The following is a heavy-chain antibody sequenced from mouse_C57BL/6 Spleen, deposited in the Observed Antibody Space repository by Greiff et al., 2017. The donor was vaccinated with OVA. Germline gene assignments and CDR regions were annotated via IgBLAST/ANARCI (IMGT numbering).Heavy chain of an antibody. CDR3: ARGYYGSSYGYFDV. CDR2: IYPGSGST. Sequence: QVQLQQPGAELVKPGASVKMSCKASGYTFTSYWITWVKQRPGQGLAWIGDIYPGSGSTNYNEKLKSKANMTVDTSSSTAYMQLSSLTSEDSAVYYCARGYYGSSYGYFDVWGTGTTVTVSS. J-gene: IGHJ1*03. CDR1: GYTFTSYW. D-gene: IGHD1-1*01. V-gene: IGHV1-55*01.